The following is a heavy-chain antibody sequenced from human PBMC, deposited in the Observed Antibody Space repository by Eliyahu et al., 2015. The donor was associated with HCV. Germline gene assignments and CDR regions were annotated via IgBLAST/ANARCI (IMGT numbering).Heavy chain of an antibody. CDR2: IYSSGST. D-gene: IGHD3-10*01. CDR3: VRDYKSYYGSGSYFDY. CDR1: GASIXIXXYY. V-gene: IGHV4-39*07. J-gene: IGHJ4*02. Sequence: QLQLQESGPGLVKPSETLSLTCTVSGASIXIXXYYWGWIRQPPGKGLEWIGSIYSSGSTYYNPSLKSRVTISGDTSKNHFSLKLSSVTAADTAVYYCVRDYKSYYGSGSYFDYWGQGTLVTVSS.